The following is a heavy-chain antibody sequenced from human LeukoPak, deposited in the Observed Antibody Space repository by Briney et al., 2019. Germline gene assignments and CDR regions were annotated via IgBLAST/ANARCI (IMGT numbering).Heavy chain of an antibody. Sequence: ASVKVSCKASGYTFTSYVMHWVRQAPGQRLEWMGWINAGNGDTKYSQEFQGRVTITRDTSASTAYMELSSLRSEDMAVYYCARGLYYYVSSGYLASGHTMDVWGKGTTVTVSS. J-gene: IGHJ6*03. V-gene: IGHV1-3*03. CDR3: ARGLYYYVSSGYLASGHTMDV. D-gene: IGHD3-22*01. CDR2: INAGNGDT. CDR1: GYTFTSYV.